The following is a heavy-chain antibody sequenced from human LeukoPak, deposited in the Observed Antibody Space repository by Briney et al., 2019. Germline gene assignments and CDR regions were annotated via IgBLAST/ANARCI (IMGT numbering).Heavy chain of an antibody. CDR1: GFPFSSYS. D-gene: IGHD2-15*01. CDR3: AKGGYDSWFDP. Sequence: AGGSLRLPCIPSGFPFSSYSMPGVRQAPGRGLEWVSNIRCNGRDTYYADSVKGRFTISRDNSKNTVYLEMNKLRAEDTAVYYCAKGGYDSWFDPWGQGILVIVSS. CDR2: IRCNGRDT. V-gene: IGHV3-23*01. J-gene: IGHJ5*02.